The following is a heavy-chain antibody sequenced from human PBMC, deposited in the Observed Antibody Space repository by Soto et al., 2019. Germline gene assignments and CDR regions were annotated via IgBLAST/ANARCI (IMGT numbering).Heavy chain of an antibody. J-gene: IGHJ5*02. CDR3: ASQTTVVTPAPVPRGWFDP. D-gene: IGHD4-17*01. Sequence: SETLSLTCTVSGGSISSGGYYWSWIRQHPGKGLEWIGYIYYSGSTYYNPSLKSRVTISVDTSKNQFSLKLSSVTAADTAVYYCASQTTVVTPAPVPRGWFDPWGQGTPVTVSS. V-gene: IGHV4-31*03. CDR2: IYYSGST. CDR1: GGSISSGGYY.